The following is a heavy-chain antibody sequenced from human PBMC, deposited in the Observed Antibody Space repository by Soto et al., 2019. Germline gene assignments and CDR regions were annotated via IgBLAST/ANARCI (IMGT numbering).Heavy chain of an antibody. V-gene: IGHV1-18*04. J-gene: IGHJ4*02. CDR3: AKDLSTKVSKFDY. Sequence: QVQLVQSGAEVKKPGASVKVSCKASGYTFTSYGISWVRQAPGQGLEWKGWISAYNGNTNYAQKLQGRITMTTDTPTSTAYLELRRLRYEDTAVYYCAKDLSTKVSKFDYWGQGTLVTVSS. D-gene: IGHD4-17*01. CDR2: ISAYNGNT. CDR1: GYTFTSYG.